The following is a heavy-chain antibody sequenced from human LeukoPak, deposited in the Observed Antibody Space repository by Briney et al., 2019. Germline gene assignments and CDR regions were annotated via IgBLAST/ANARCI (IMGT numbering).Heavy chain of an antibody. V-gene: IGHV4-59*02. Sequence: SETLSLTCSVSGGSVGSNYWSWIRQPPGKGLEWIGYISYSGDTKYNPSLKSRLSISVDTSKNQCSLMLTSVTAADTAVYYCGRGRGWYLHWRQGTVDSV. CDR1: GGSVGSNY. CDR3: GRGRGWYLH. J-gene: IGHJ1*01. CDR2: ISYSGDT. D-gene: IGHD1-14*01.